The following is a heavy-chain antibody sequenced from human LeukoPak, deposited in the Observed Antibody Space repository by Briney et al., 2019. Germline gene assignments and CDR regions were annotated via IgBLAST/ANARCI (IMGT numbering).Heavy chain of an antibody. CDR3: ARARLYSSSWYPGY. CDR1: GGSIFSSNW. CDR2: IFHSGTT. V-gene: IGHV4-4*02. J-gene: IGHJ4*02. D-gene: IGHD6-13*01. Sequence: SETLSLTCAVSGGSIFSSNWWSWVRQPPGKGLEWIGQIFHSGTTSYSPSLKSRVTISVDKSKNQFSLKLSSVAAADTAVYYCARARLYSSSWYPGYWGQGTLVTVSS.